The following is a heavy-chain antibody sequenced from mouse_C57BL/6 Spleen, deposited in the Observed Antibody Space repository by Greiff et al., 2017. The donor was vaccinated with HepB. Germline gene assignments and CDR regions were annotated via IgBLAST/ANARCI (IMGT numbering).Heavy chain of an antibody. CDR2: IYPGDGDT. J-gene: IGHJ1*03. Sequence: VKLMESGPELVKPGASVKISCKASGYAFSSSWMNWVKQRPGKGLEWIGRIYPGDGDTNYNGKFKGKATLTADKSSSTAYMQLSSLTSEDSAVYFCARDTTVVATRWYFDVWGTGTTVTVSS. D-gene: IGHD1-1*01. CDR1: GYAFSSSW. V-gene: IGHV1-82*01. CDR3: ARDTTVVATRWYFDV.